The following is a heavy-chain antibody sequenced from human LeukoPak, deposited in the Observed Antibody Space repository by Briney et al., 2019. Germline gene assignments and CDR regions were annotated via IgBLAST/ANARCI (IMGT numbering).Heavy chain of an antibody. CDR2: IKSKTDGGTT. Sequence: GGSLRLSCAASGFTFSNAWMSWVHQAPGKGLEWVGRIKSKTDGGTTDYAAPVKGRFTISRDDSKNTLYLQMNSLKTEDTAVYYCTLDILTGYYPYYWGQGTLVTVSS. D-gene: IGHD3-9*01. V-gene: IGHV3-15*01. CDR1: GFTFSNAW. CDR3: TLDILTGYYPYY. J-gene: IGHJ4*02.